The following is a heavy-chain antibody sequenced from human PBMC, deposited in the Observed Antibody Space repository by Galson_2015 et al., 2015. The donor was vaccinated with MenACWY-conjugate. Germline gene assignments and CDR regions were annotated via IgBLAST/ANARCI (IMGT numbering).Heavy chain of an antibody. V-gene: IGHV4-59*01. CDR1: GGSISTYY. D-gene: IGHD1-26*01. CDR3: ARVLSGNWYFDL. Sequence: LSLTCVLSGGSISTYYWSWIRQPPGKGLEWIGYIYYSGSTNYNPSLKSRVTISVDTSKNQFSLKLSSVTAADTAIYYCARVLSGNWYFDLWGRGTMVTVSS. J-gene: IGHJ2*01. CDR2: IYYSGST.